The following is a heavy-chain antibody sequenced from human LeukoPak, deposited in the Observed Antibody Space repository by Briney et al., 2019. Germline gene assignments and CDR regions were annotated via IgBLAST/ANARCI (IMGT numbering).Heavy chain of an antibody. CDR2: IYHSGST. J-gene: IGHJ5*02. Sequence: PSQTLSLTCTVSGASISSGSYYWNWIRQPPGKGLEWIGSIYHSGSTYYNPSLKSRVTISVDTSKNQFSLKLSSVTAADTAVYYCARVKGRLSWFDPWGQGTLVTVSS. CDR3: ARVKGRLSWFDP. V-gene: IGHV4-39*07. CDR1: GASISSGSYY.